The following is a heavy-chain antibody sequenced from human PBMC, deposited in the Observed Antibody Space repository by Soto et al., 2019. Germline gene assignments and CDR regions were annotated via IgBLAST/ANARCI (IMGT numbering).Heavy chain of an antibody. CDR1: GFPFSSYV. CDR2: ISGGGSNT. CDR3: AKDSNKYSSSLRGRYFDY. J-gene: IGHJ4*02. V-gene: IGHV3-23*01. D-gene: IGHD4-4*01. Sequence: GGALRRSCAASGFPFSSYVMSWVRQAPGKGLEWVSGISGGGSNTFYADYVKGRFTISRDNSKNTLLLQMNSLGAEDTAVYYCAKDSNKYSSSLRGRYFDYWGQGIAVPVSS.